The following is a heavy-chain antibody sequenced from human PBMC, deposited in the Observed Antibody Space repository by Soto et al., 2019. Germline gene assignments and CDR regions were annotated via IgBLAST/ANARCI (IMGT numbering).Heavy chain of an antibody. CDR2: ISGSGTKT. D-gene: IGHD3-22*01. CDR3: ARGLNAYYYDSSDLDYFDY. CDR1: GFSFSSYA. Sequence: GGSLRLSCAASGFSFSSYAMSWVRQAPGKGLDWVSAISGSGTKTHYADSVKGRFTISRDNSKNTLYLQMNSLRAEDTAVYYCARGLNAYYYDSSDLDYFDYWGQGTPVTVSS. J-gene: IGHJ4*02. V-gene: IGHV3-23*01.